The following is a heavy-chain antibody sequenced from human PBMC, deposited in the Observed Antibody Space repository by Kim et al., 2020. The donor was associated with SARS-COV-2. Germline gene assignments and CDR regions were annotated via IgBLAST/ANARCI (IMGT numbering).Heavy chain of an antibody. V-gene: IGHV1-18*01. Sequence: ASVKVSCKASGYTFTSYGISWVRQAPGQGLEWMGWISAYNGNTNYAQKLQGRVTMTTDTSTSTAYMELRSLRSDDTAVYYCARPADRSRWSASYGAFDIWGQGTMVTVSS. J-gene: IGHJ3*02. CDR3: ARPADRSRWSASYGAFDI. D-gene: IGHD3-3*01. CDR2: ISAYNGNT. CDR1: GYTFTSYG.